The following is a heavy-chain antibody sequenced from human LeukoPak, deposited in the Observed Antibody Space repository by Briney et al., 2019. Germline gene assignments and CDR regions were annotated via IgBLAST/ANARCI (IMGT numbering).Heavy chain of an antibody. CDR3: AREDSSSTGAFDF. J-gene: IGHJ3*01. Sequence: GSLRLSCAASGFTFSDYYMSWIRQPPGKGLEWIGEINHSGSTNYNPSLNSRVTISVDTSKNQFSLNLSSVTAADTALYFCAREDSSSTGAFDFWGQGTMVTVSS. CDR1: GFTFSDYY. D-gene: IGHD6-13*01. CDR2: INHSGST. V-gene: IGHV4-34*01.